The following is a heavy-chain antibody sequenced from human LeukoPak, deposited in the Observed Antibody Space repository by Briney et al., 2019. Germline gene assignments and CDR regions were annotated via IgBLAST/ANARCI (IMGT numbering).Heavy chain of an antibody. CDR2: IYYSGST. CDR1: GGSISSYY. CDR3: ARRGYSSGWSYYFDY. J-gene: IGHJ4*02. V-gene: IGHV4-59*01. Sequence: SETLSLTCTVSGGSISSYYWSWIRQPPGKGLEWIGYIYYSGSTNYNPSLKSRVTISVDTSKNQFSLKLSSVTAADTAVYYCARRGYSSGWSYYFDYWGQGTLVTVSS. D-gene: IGHD6-19*01.